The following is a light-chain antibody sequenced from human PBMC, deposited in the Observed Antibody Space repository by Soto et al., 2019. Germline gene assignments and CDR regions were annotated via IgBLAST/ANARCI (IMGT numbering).Light chain of an antibody. CDR3: LQDINYTWT. Sequence: IQMTQSPSTLSASVGDRVNISCRTSQGIGNALGWYQQKPGKPPKVLIYGASNLQSGVPPRFSGSGSGTDFNLAISSLQTEDSATYDCLQDINYTWTVGQGTKVDIK. CDR1: QGIGNA. CDR2: GAS. J-gene: IGKJ1*01. V-gene: IGKV1-6*01.